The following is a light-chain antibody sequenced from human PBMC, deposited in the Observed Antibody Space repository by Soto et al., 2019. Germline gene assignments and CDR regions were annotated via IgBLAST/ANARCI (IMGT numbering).Light chain of an antibody. V-gene: IGKV3-15*01. CDR1: QTVSSN. CDR3: QQYDYWVT. J-gene: IGKJ1*01. CDR2: GAS. Sequence: EIVMTQSPATLSVSPGEKATLSCRASQTVSSNLAWYQQNPGQAPRLLIFGASTRATGIPARLSGSGSGTEFTLTISSLQSEDFAVYYCQQYDYWVTFGQGTKVDIK.